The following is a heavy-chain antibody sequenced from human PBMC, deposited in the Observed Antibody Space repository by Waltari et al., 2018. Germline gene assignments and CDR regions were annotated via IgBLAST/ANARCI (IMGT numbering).Heavy chain of an antibody. V-gene: IGHV3-23*01. CDR1: GFSFSSYT. D-gene: IGHD3-22*01. Sequence: EVHLLESVGGVVQPGGSLRLSCAASGFSFSSYTISCVRWAPGGGGEGVSGIRGSGGSTYYADSVKGRFTISRDNSKNTLYLQMNSLRAEETAVNDCEKGSGYDSSGYQYYFDYWGQGTLVTVSS. CDR2: IRGSGGST. CDR3: EKGSGYDSSGYQYYFDY. J-gene: IGHJ4*02.